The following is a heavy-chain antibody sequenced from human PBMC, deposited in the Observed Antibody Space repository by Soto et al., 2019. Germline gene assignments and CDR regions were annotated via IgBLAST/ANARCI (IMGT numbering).Heavy chain of an antibody. D-gene: IGHD1-26*01. V-gene: IGHV1-69*01. Sequence: QVQRGQSGAEVKRPGSSVRGSCKDSEDTFSSSAIRRVRPAPGQVLEWMGGIIPFFNTPNYAKKFQGRVTITADESTSTAYMELSSLRSEDTAMYYCAGESSYGGNPLAFLYWGQGTLVTVSS. CDR1: EDTFSSSA. J-gene: IGHJ4*02. CDR2: IIPFFNTP. CDR3: AGESSYGGNPLAFLY.